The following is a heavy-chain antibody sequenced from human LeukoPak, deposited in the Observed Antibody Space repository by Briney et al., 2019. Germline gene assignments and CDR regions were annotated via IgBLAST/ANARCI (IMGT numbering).Heavy chain of an antibody. CDR2: ISGSGGST. V-gene: IGHV3-23*01. Sequence: GGSLRLSCAASGFTFSSYAMSWVRQAPGKGLEWVSAISGSGGSTYYADSVKGRFTISRDNSKNTLYLQMNSLRAEDTAVYYCPKELLDRRGYDADWFGPWGQGTLVTVSS. D-gene: IGHD5-12*01. CDR3: PKELLDRRGYDADWFGP. CDR1: GFTFSSYA. J-gene: IGHJ5*02.